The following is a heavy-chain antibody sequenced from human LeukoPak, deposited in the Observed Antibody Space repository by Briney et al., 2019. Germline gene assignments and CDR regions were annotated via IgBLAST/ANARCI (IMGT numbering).Heavy chain of an antibody. J-gene: IGHJ6*02. CDR3: ARGGGLDV. V-gene: IGHV3-7*03. D-gene: IGHD3-16*01. CDR2: INHNGNVN. CDR1: GFTFSSYW. Sequence: GGSLRLSCAASGFTFSSYWMNWARQAPGKGLEWVASINHNGNVNYYVDSVKGRFTISRDNATSSLYLQMSNLRAEDTAVYFCARGGGLDVWGQGATVTVSS.